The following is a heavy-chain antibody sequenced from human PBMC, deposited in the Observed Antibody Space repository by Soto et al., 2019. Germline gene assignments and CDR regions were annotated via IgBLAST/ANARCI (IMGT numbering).Heavy chain of an antibody. J-gene: IGHJ4*02. V-gene: IGHV1-18*01. Sequence: ASVKVSCKASGYTFTSYGISWVRQAPGQGLEWMGWISAYNGNTNYAQKLQGRVTMTTDTPTSTAYMELSSLRSEDTAVYYCARATLPLYSSGWYDYWGQGTLVTVSS. CDR2: ISAYNGNT. D-gene: IGHD6-19*01. CDR1: GYTFTSYG. CDR3: ARATLPLYSSGWYDY.